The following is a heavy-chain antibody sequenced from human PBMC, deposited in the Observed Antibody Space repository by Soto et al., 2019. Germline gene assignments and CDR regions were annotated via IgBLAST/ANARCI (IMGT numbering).Heavy chain of an antibody. D-gene: IGHD3-22*01. CDR3: ARGGAYYYDSSGYYIT. CDR1: GYTFTSYD. Sequence: QVQLVQFGAEVKKPGASVKVSCKASGYTFTSYDINWVRQATGQGLEWMGWMNPNSGNTGYAQKFQGRVTMTRNTSISTAYMELSSLRSEDTAVYYCARGGAYYYDSSGYYITWGQGTLVTVSS. V-gene: IGHV1-8*01. CDR2: MNPNSGNT. J-gene: IGHJ5*02.